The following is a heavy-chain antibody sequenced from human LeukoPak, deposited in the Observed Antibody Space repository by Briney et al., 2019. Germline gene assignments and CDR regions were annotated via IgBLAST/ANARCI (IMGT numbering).Heavy chain of an antibody. D-gene: IGHD6-19*01. CDR3: AKANSGWAFDY. V-gene: IGHV3-21*01. Sequence: GGSLRLSCAASGFTFSSYSMNWVRQAPGKGLEWVSSISSSSSYIYYADSVKGRFTISRDNSKNTLYLQMNSLRAEDTAVYYCAKANSGWAFDYWGQGTLVTVSS. J-gene: IGHJ4*02. CDR2: ISSSSSYI. CDR1: GFTFSSYS.